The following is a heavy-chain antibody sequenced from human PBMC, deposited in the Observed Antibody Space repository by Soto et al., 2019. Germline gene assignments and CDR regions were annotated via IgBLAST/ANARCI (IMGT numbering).Heavy chain of an antibody. CDR2: IYNSGNT. Sequence: PSQTLSLTCAVSAGSISRGYWSWIRHPPGKGLEWIGYIYNSGNTNYNPSLRSRVTISVDTSRNQFSLKLSSVTAADTAVYYCSLYVYTVSRGVFAFWAQGTVVPGSS. CDR3: SLYVYTVSRGVFAF. CDR1: AGSISRGY. D-gene: IGHD4-17*01. J-gene: IGHJ3*01. V-gene: IGHV4-59*08.